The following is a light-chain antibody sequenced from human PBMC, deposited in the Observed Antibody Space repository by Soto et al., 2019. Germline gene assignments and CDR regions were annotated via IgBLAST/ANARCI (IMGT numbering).Light chain of an antibody. Sequence: EIVLTQSPATLSLSPGERATLSCRASQSVSIYLAWYQHRPGQAPRLLIYDASNRATGIPARFSGSGSGTDFTLTISSLEPEDFPLYYFQHRYSWPLTFGGGTRVQIK. J-gene: IGKJ4*01. V-gene: IGKV3-11*01. CDR1: QSVSIY. CDR3: QHRYSWPLT. CDR2: DAS.